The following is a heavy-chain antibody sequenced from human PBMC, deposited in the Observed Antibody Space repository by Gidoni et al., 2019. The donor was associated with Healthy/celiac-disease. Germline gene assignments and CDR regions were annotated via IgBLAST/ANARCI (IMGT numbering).Heavy chain of an antibody. CDR1: GYTFTGYY. Sequence: QVQLVQSGAEVKTPGVSVKVSCKAYGYTFTGYYMHWVRQAPGQGLEWMGWINPNSGGTNYAQKFQGRVTMTRDTSISTAYMELSRLRSDDTAVYYCARFHIAARHFDYWGQGTLVTVSS. CDR2: INPNSGGT. CDR3: ARFHIAARHFDY. D-gene: IGHD6-6*01. V-gene: IGHV1-2*02. J-gene: IGHJ4*02.